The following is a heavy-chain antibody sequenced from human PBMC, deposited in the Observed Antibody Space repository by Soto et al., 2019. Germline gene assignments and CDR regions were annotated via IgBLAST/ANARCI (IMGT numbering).Heavy chain of an antibody. CDR1: GGTFSSYA. CDR3: ARGSTVTTVGWFDP. J-gene: IGHJ5*02. Sequence: ASVKVSCKASGGTFSSYAISWVRQAPGQGLEWMGGIIPIFGTANYAQKFQGRVTITADESTSTAYMELSSLRSEDTAVYYCARGSTVTTVGWFDPGAREPWSPSPQ. V-gene: IGHV1-69*13. D-gene: IGHD4-4*01. CDR2: IIPIFGTA.